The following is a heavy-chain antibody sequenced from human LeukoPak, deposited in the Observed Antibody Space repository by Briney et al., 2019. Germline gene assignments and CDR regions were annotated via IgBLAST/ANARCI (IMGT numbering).Heavy chain of an antibody. Sequence: GGSLRLSCEASGLSIADYTMHWVRQVPGKGLEWVSAISGSGGSTYYADSVKGRFTISRDNSKNTLYVQMNSLRGEDTAVYYCATSPYSYGSGSYYLWRYWGQGTLVTVSS. V-gene: IGHV3-23*01. D-gene: IGHD3-10*01. CDR1: GLSIADYT. CDR2: ISGSGGST. J-gene: IGHJ4*02. CDR3: ATSPYSYGSGSYYLWRY.